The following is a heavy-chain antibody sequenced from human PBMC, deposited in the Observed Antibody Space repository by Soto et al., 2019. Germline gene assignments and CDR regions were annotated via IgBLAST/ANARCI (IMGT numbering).Heavy chain of an antibody. CDR3: ANTYYDSSGSLDDDYYYGMDV. J-gene: IGHJ6*02. D-gene: IGHD3-22*01. CDR2: ISYDGSNK. CDR1: GFTFSSYG. Sequence: LRLSCAASGFTFSSYGMHWVRQAPGKGLEWVAVISYDGSNKYYADSVKGRFTISRDNSKNTLYLQMNSLRAEDTAVYYCANTYYDSSGSLDDDYYYGMDVWGQGTTVTVSS. V-gene: IGHV3-30*18.